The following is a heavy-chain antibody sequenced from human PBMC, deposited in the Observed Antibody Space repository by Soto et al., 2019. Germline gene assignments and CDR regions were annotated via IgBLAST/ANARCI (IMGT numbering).Heavy chain of an antibody. CDR3: ARTDRDFYGLDV. V-gene: IGHV3-13*05. J-gene: IGHJ6*02. CDR1: GFTFRNYD. Sequence: EVQLVESGGGLVQPGGSLRLSCEASGFTFRNYDMHWVRQGTGKGLEWVSGISAAGDLDYAYSVEGRFTISRENAQNSFFLQMNRLRVGDTAVYYCARTDRDFYGLDVWGQGTTVIVSS. CDR2: ISAAGDL.